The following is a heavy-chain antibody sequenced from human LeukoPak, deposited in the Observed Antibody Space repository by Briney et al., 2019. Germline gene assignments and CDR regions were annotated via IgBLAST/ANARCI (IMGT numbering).Heavy chain of an antibody. D-gene: IGHD5/OR15-5a*01. CDR1: TITFSKSW. CDR2: IKQDGSET. CDR3: ARHLAGDSLYRHIDY. Sequence: GGSLRLSCTASTITFSKSWMSWVRQAPGKGLEWVANIKQDGSETKYVDSVKGRFTASRDNAKNSVFLQMNSLRGEDTAIYYCARHLAGDSLYRHIDYWGQGTLVTVSS. V-gene: IGHV3-7*04. J-gene: IGHJ4*02.